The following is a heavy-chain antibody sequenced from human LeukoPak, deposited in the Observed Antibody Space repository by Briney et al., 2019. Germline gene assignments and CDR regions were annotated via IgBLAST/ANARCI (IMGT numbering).Heavy chain of an antibody. D-gene: IGHD6-13*01. Sequence: GGSLRLSCAASGFTFSSYAMSWVRQAPGKGLEWVANIKQDGSEKYYVDPVKGRFTISRDNARNSLYLQMNSLRAEDTAVYYCARDPAAGTGWFDPWGQGTLVTVSS. V-gene: IGHV3-7*01. CDR2: IKQDGSEK. CDR3: ARDPAAGTGWFDP. CDR1: GFTFSSYA. J-gene: IGHJ5*02.